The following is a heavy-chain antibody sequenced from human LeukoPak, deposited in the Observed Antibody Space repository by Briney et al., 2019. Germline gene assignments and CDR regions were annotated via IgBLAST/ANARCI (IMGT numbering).Heavy chain of an antibody. CDR1: GYTFTSYD. Sequence: ASVKVSCKASGYTFTSYDINWVRQATGQGLEWMGWMNPNSGNTGYAQKFQGRVTITRNTSISTAYMELSSLRSEDTAVYYCARDGGDYTLFVYWSQGTLVTVSS. J-gene: IGHJ4*01. V-gene: IGHV1-8*03. D-gene: IGHD4-17*01. CDR2: MNPNSGNT. CDR3: ARDGGDYTLFVY.